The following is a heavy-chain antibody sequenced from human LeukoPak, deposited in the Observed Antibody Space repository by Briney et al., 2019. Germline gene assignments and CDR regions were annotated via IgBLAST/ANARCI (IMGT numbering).Heavy chain of an antibody. CDR2: MNPNSGNT. Sequence: ASVKVSCKASGYTFTSYDVNWVRQATGQGLEWMGWMNPNSGNTGYAQKFQGRVTISRNTSITTAYMELSGLTSEDTAVYYCAGSEMATIRWFDPWGQGTLVTVSS. J-gene: IGHJ5*02. V-gene: IGHV1-8*03. CDR3: AGSEMATIRWFDP. D-gene: IGHD5-24*01. CDR1: GYTFTSYD.